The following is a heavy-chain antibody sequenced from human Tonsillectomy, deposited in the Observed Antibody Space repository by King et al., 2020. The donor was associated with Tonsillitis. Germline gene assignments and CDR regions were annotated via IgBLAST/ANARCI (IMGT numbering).Heavy chain of an antibody. CDR3: ARRDWVSFYFDY. D-gene: IGHD3-9*01. J-gene: IGHJ4*02. CDR2: ISGSGSTI. V-gene: IGHV3-11*01. CDR1: EFTFSDYY. Sequence: VQLVESGGGLVKPGGSLRLSCAASEFTFSDYYMSWIRQAPGKGLEWVSYISGSGSTIYYADSVKGRFTISWDNAKNSLYLQMNSLRAEDTAIYYCARRDWVSFYFDYWGQGTPVTVSS.